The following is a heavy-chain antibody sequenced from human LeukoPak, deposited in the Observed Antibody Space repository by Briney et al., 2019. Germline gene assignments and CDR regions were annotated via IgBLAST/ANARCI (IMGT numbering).Heavy chain of an antibody. Sequence: GESLKISCKGSGYSFTSYWIGWVRQMPGKGLEWTGIIYPGDSDTRYSPSFQGQVTISADKSISTAYLQWGSLKASDTAMYYCARGAVRGVINGWFDPWGQGTLVTVSS. CDR1: GYSFTSYW. CDR2: IYPGDSDT. V-gene: IGHV5-51*01. CDR3: ARGAVRGVINGWFDP. J-gene: IGHJ5*02. D-gene: IGHD3-10*01.